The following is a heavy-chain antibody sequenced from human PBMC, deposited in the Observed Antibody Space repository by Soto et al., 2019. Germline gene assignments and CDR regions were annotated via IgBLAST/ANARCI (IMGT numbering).Heavy chain of an antibody. Sequence: QVQLVQSGAEVKKPGASVKASCKASGYTFTSYAMHWVRKAPGQRLEWMGGINAGKGNTKYSQKFQGRVTITRDTTASTSYMEMSNLRSEDTAVYYCARGGVAARDYYFSYWGPGTLVTVSS. J-gene: IGHJ4*02. CDR1: GYTFTSYA. CDR2: INAGKGNT. D-gene: IGHD6-13*01. CDR3: ARGGVAARDYYFSY. V-gene: IGHV1-3*01.